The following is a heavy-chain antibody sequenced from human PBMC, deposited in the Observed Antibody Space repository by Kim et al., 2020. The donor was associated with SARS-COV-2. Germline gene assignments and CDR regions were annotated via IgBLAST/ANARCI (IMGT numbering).Heavy chain of an antibody. V-gene: IGHV4-39*01. CDR1: GGAISSGTNT. J-gene: IGHJ5*02. D-gene: IGHD3-9*01. CDR2: FHYSGST. Sequence: SETLSLTCTVSGGAISSGTNTWGWIRQPPGKGLEWIATFHYSGSTYYNPSLKSRVTMSVDTSKNQFSLKLTSVTAADTAVYYCARLPTGYPNWFDPWGQGTLVTVSS. CDR3: ARLPTGYPNWFDP.